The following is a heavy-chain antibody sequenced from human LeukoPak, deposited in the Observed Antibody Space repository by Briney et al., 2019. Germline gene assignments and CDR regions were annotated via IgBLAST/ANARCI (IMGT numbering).Heavy chain of an antibody. V-gene: IGHV4-59*08. J-gene: IGHJ4*02. CDR2: IFYSGNA. CDR3: ARHSVASQHYFDY. D-gene: IGHD5/OR15-5a*01. Sequence: RPSETLSLTCTVSGGSISPYYWSWIRQPPGKELEWIAFIFYSGNAHYNPSLTSRVAISVDTSNNQFSLKVTSVTAADTAVYYCARHSVASQHYFDYWGQGTPVTVSS. CDR1: GGSISPYY.